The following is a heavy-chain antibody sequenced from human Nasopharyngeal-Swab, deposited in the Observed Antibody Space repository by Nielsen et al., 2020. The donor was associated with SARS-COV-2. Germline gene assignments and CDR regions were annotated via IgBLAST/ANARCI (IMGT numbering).Heavy chain of an antibody. J-gene: IGHJ6*02. CDR2: IYYSGST. D-gene: IGHD3-16*01. Sequence: LSQGPGKGLEWIGYIYYSGSTNYNPSLKSRVTISVDTSKNQFSLKLSSVTAADTAVYYCASMRPRYYYGMDVWGQGTTVTVSS. CDR3: ASMRPRYYYGMDV. V-gene: IGHV4-59*01.